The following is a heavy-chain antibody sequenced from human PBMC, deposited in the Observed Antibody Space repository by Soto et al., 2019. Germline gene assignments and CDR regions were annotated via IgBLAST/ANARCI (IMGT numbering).Heavy chain of an antibody. D-gene: IGHD1-26*01. CDR1: GRSITAGNYV. Sequence: LXRTCTVSGRSITAGNYVLTWIRQSPGKGLEWIGYISYSGTYYNPSLKSRLTISIDTSKNQLSLQVTSVTAADTAVYYCATRSATFFFYGMDVWGQGTTVTASS. CDR2: ISYSGT. J-gene: IGHJ6*02. CDR3: ATRSATFFFYGMDV. V-gene: IGHV4-30-4*01.